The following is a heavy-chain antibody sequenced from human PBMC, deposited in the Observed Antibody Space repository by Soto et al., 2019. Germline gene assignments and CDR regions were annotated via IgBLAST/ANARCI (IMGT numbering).Heavy chain of an antibody. V-gene: IGHV3-21*01. CDR2: ISSSSSYI. Sequence: EVQVVESGGGLVKPGGSLRLSCAGSGFTFRSNTINWVRQAPGKGLEWVSSISSSSSYIYYADSVKGRFTISRDNAKNSLDLQMISRRVEDTAVDYCEMHYDSRGGRFDYWGQGTLVTVSS. D-gene: IGHD3-22*01. CDR1: GFTFRSNT. J-gene: IGHJ4*02. CDR3: EMHYDSRGGRFDY.